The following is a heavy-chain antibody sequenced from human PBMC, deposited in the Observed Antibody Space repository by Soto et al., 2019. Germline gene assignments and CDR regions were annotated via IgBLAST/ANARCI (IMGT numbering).Heavy chain of an antibody. Sequence: PSETLSLTCAVYGGSFSGYYWSWIRQPPGKGLEWIGEINHSGGTNYNPSPKSRVTISVDTSKNQISLKLSSVTAADTAVYYCARGSIVVVPAAILYYYYGIDVWGQGTTVTVSS. CDR3: ARGSIVVVPAAILYYYYGIDV. D-gene: IGHD2-2*02. CDR2: INHSGGT. J-gene: IGHJ6*02. CDR1: GGSFSGYY. V-gene: IGHV4-34*01.